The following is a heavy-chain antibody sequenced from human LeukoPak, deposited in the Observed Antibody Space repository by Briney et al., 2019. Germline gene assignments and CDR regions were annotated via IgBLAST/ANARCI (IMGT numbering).Heavy chain of an antibody. J-gene: IGHJ6*03. CDR1: GGSISSYY. CDR3: ARGYCSGGSCSSPPQYYYYYMDV. CDR2: IYYSGST. Sequence: SETLSLTCGVSGGSISSYYWRWIRQPPGKGREWFGYIYYSGSTNYYPSLKGRVTISVDTSKNQCSLNLGSLTAADPAVYYCARGYCSGGSCSSPPQYYYYYMDVWGKGTTVTVSS. V-gene: IGHV4-59*01. D-gene: IGHD2-15*01.